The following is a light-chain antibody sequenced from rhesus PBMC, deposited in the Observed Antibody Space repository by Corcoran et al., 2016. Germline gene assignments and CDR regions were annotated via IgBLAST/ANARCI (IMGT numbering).Light chain of an antibody. CDR3: QHGYGIPPT. J-gene: IGKJ1*01. Sequence: DIQMTQSPSSLSASVGDTVTITCRASQGISNILAWYQQKPGNFPNLLIYYASTLQRGVPSRFRGSGSGTDFTLTISSLQPEDFATYYCQHGYGIPPTFGQGTKVEIK. CDR1: QGISNI. V-gene: IGKV1S15*01. CDR2: YAS.